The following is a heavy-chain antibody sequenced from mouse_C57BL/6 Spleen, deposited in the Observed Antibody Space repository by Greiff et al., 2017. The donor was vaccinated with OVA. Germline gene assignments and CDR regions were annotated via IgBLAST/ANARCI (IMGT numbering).Heavy chain of an antibody. CDR1: GYSITSGYY. V-gene: IGHV3-6*01. CDR2: ISYDGSN. D-gene: IGHD4-1*01. J-gene: IGHJ1*03. Sequence: DVKLQESGPGLVKPSQSLSLTCSVTGYSITSGYYWNWIRQFPGNKLEWMGYISYDGSNNYNPSLKNRISITRDTSKNQFFLKLNSVTTEDTATYYCAREAGTGYFDVWGTGTTVTVSS. CDR3: AREAGTGYFDV.